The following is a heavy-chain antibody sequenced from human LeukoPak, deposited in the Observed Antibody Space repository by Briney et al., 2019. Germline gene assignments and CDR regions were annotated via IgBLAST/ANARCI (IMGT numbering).Heavy chain of an antibody. CDR3: ARAGGSFLLYFDY. Sequence: GGSLRLSCVASAFIFSDYGMHWVRQAPGKGLEWVAVISYDGSNKYYADSVKGRFTISRDNSKNTLYLQMNSLRAEDTAVYFCARAGGSFLLYFDYWGQGTLVTVSS. J-gene: IGHJ4*02. CDR1: AFIFSDYG. D-gene: IGHD1-26*01. CDR2: ISYDGSNK. V-gene: IGHV3-30*19.